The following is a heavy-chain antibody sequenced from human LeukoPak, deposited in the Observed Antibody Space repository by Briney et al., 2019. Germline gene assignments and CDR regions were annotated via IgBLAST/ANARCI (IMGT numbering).Heavy chain of an antibody. Sequence: SETLSLTCDVSGASISNNNFYWGWIRQPPGKGLEWIGEINHSGSTNYNPSLKSRVTISVDTSKNQFSLKLSSVTAADTAVYYCARRKRSGCSSTSCLLNWFDPWGQGTLVTVSS. J-gene: IGHJ5*02. CDR1: GASISNNNFY. CDR3: ARRKRSGCSSTSCLLNWFDP. CDR2: INHSGST. V-gene: IGHV4-39*07. D-gene: IGHD2-2*01.